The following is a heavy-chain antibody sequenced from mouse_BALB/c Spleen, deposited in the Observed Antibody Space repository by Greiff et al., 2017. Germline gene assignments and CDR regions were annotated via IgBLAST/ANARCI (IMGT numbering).Heavy chain of an antibody. CDR2: ILPGSGST. V-gene: IGHV1-9*01. J-gene: IGHJ1*01. CDR1: GYTFSSYW. Sequence: QVQLQQSGAELMKPGASVKISCKATGYTFSSYWIEWVKQRPGHGLEWIGEILPGSGSTNYNEKFKGKATFTADTSSNTAYMQLSSLTSEDSAVYYCARGGYYGNYEGYFDVWGAGTTVTVSS. D-gene: IGHD2-1*01. CDR3: ARGGYYGNYEGYFDV.